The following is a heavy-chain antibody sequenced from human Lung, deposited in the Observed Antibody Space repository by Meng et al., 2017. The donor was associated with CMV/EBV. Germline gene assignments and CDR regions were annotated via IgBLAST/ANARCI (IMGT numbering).Heavy chain of an antibody. Sequence: LSXAASGFSFNNYAMTWVRQAPGKGLEWVSSISGSGGRTYYADSVKGRFTVSRDNSRNTVFVQRNSLRAEDTAIYYCVRFGGTGSSGWLGYGMDVXGQGXTVTVSS. V-gene: IGHV3-23*01. D-gene: IGHD6-19*01. CDR2: ISGSGGRT. CDR3: VRFGGTGSSGWLGYGMDV. CDR1: GFSFNNYA. J-gene: IGHJ6*02.